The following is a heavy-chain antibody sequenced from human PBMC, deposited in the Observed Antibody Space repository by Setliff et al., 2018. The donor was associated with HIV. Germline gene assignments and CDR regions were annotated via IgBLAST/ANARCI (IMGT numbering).Heavy chain of an antibody. Sequence: PGGSLRLSCTASGFTFGDYGMNWVRQAPGKGLEWVGCTGSKTYGGTTEYAASVKGRFTISRDDSKNIAYLQMNSLKTEDTAVYYRTTICYFDWFCRTRDPDYWGRGTLVTVSS. CDR3: TTICYFDWFCRTRDPDY. V-gene: IGHV3-49*04. CDR2: TGSKTYGGTT. J-gene: IGHJ4*02. CDR1: GFTFGDYG. D-gene: IGHD3-9*01.